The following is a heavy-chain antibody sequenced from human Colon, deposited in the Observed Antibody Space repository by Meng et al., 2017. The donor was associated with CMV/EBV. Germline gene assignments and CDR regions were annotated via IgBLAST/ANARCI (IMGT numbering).Heavy chain of an antibody. Sequence: LSLTCAVSGFSLSDYWMNWVRQAPGKGLEWVANIKQDGSDENYVDSVKGRFTVSRDNAKNSVYLQMDSLRAEDTAVYYCARGGCISRSCYRDYYYYGMDVWGQGTTVTVSS. CDR1: GFSLSDYW. V-gene: IGHV3-7*01. CDR3: ARGGCISRSCYRDYYYYGMDV. D-gene: IGHD2-2*01. J-gene: IGHJ6*02. CDR2: IKQDGSDE.